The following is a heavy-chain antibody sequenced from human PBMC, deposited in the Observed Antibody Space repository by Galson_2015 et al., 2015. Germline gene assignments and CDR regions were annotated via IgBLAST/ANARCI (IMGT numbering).Heavy chain of an antibody. J-gene: IGHJ4*02. CDR2: INPNSGGT. V-gene: IGHV1-2*06. CDR1: GYTFRGYF. CDR3: ARGRQLLDH. D-gene: IGHD2-2*01. Sequence: SVKVSCKASGYTFRGYFLHWVRQAPGQGLEWMRRINPNSGGTNYTKKFQGRVTMTRDTPISTVYMELSSLRSDDSAVYYCARGRQLLDHWGQGTLVPVSS.